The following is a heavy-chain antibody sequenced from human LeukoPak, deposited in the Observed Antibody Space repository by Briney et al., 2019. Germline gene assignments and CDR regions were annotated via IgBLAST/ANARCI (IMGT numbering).Heavy chain of an antibody. CDR2: IYHSGST. CDR3: ARQIAADAFDI. J-gene: IGHJ3*02. V-gene: IGHV4-38-2*01. CDR1: GYSISSGYY. Sequence: KSSETLSLTCAVSGYSISSGYYWGWIRQPPGKGLEWIGSIYHSGSTYYNPSLKSRVTISVDTSKNQFSLKLSSVTAADTAVYYCARQIAADAFDIRGQGTMVTVSS. D-gene: IGHD6-13*01.